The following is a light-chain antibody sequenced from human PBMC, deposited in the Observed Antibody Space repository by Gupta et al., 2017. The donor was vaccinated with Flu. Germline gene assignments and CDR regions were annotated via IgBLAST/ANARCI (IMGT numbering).Light chain of an antibody. V-gene: IGKV3-20*01. J-gene: IGKJ2*01. CDR1: QSVSNTY. CDR2: GAS. CDR3: QQFGSSLYT. Sequence: GTLSLSPGERATLSCRASQSVSNTYLDWSKPNPGRAPRLLIYGASSRATGIPDRFSGSGSGTDFTLTITRLEPEDFAVYYCQQFGSSLYTFGQGTKLEIK.